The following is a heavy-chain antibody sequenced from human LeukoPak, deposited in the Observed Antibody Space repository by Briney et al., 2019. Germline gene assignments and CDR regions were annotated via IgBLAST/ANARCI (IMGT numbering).Heavy chain of an antibody. V-gene: IGHV1-2*02. J-gene: IGHJ4*02. Sequence: ASVKVSCKASGYTFTGYYMHWVRQAPGQGREWMGWINPNSGGTNYAQKFQGRVTMTRDTSISTAYMELSRLRSEDTAVYYCARGTYYDFWTFGYFDYWGQGTLVTVSS. CDR2: INPNSGGT. CDR1: GYTFTGYY. D-gene: IGHD3-3*01. CDR3: ARGTYYDFWTFGYFDY.